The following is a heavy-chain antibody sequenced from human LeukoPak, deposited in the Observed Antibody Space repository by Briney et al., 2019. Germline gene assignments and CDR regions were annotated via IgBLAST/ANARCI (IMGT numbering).Heavy chain of an antibody. D-gene: IGHD6-19*01. V-gene: IGHV1-8*02. CDR3: ARHSSSGWYSSYGMDV. CDR2: MNPNSGNT. CDR1: GGTFSSYA. J-gene: IGHJ6*02. Sequence: ASVKVSCKASGGTFSSYAISWVRQAPGQGLEWMGWMNPNSGNTGYAQKFQGRVTMTRNTSISTAYMELSSLRSEDTAVYYCARHSSSGWYSSYGMDVWGQGTTVTVSS.